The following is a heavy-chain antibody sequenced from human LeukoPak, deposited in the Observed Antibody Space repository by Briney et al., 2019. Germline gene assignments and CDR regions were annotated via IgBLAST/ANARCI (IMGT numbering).Heavy chain of an antibody. CDR1: GFTVSSNY. CDR3: ARDQSSGWKYYFDY. D-gene: IGHD6-19*01. CDR2: IYSGGST. J-gene: IGHJ4*02. Sequence: GGSLRLSCAASGFTVSSNYMSWVRQAPGKGLEWVSVIYSGGSTYYADSVMGRFTISRDNSKNTLYLQMNSLRAEDTALYYCARDQSSGWKYYFDYWGQGTLVTVSS. V-gene: IGHV3-66*01.